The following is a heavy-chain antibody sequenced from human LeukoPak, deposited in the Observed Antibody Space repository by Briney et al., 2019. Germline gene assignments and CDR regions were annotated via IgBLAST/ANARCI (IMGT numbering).Heavy chain of an antibody. D-gene: IGHD3-10*01. CDR2: INHSGST. Sequence: SETLSLTCAVYGGSFSGYYWSWIRQPPGKGLEWIGEINHSGSTNYNPSLKSRVTISVHTSKNQFSLKLSSVTAADRAVYYCARHLWFGELQTYYYYMDVWGKGTTVTISS. CDR3: ARHLWFGELQTYYYYMDV. V-gene: IGHV4-34*01. CDR1: GGSFSGYY. J-gene: IGHJ6*03.